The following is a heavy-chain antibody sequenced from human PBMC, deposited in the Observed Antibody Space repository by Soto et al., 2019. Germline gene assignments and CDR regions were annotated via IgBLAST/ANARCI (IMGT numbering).Heavy chain of an antibody. CDR1: GFTFSSYS. CDR3: ARVTDFWSGYGPRGLDY. J-gene: IGHJ4*02. CDR2: ISSSSSTI. Sequence: GSLRLSCAASGFTFSSYSMNWVRQAPGKGLEWVSYISSSSSTIYYADSVKGRFTISRDNAKNSLYLQMNSLRDEDTAVYYCARVTDFWSGYGPRGLDYWGQGTLVTVSS. D-gene: IGHD3-3*01. V-gene: IGHV3-48*02.